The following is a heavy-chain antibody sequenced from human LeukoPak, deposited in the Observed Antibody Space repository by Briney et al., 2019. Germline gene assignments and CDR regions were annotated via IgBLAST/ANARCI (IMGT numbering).Heavy chain of an antibody. V-gene: IGHV3-23*01. Sequence: GGSLRLSCAASGFTFSNYGMSWVRQAPGKGLEWVSAFSGSGGSTYYADSVKGRFTISRDNSKNTLYLQMNSLRAEDTAVYYCAKDVGYCSSTTCYKPFDYWGQGTLVTVSS. CDR2: FSGSGGST. D-gene: IGHD2-2*02. CDR3: AKDVGYCSSTTCYKPFDY. CDR1: GFTFSNYG. J-gene: IGHJ4*02.